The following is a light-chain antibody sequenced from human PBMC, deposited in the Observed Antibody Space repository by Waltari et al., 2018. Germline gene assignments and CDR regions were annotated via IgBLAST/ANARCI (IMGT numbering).Light chain of an antibody. J-gene: IGKJ5*01. CDR2: GAS. CDR3: QQYNNWPL. CDR1: HSVSSN. V-gene: IGKV3-15*01. Sequence: EIVMTQSPATLSVSPGERATLSCRVSHSVSSNLVWYQQKPGQAPRLLIYGASTRATVIPARFSGSGSGTEFTLTISRLQSEDFAVYYCQQYNNWPLFGQGTRLEIK.